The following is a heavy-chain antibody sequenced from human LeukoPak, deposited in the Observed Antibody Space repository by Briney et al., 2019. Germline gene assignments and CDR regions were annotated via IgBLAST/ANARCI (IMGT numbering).Heavy chain of an antibody. Sequence: ASVKVSCKASGYTFTGYYMHWVRQAPGQGLEWMGWISAYNGHTNYPQKLQGRVIMTTDTSTTTAYMELRSLRSDDTAVYYCARDPTNTSGRNVYFDYWGQGTLVTVSS. D-gene: IGHD6-19*01. CDR2: ISAYNGHT. J-gene: IGHJ4*02. V-gene: IGHV1-18*04. CDR1: GYTFTGYY. CDR3: ARDPTNTSGRNVYFDY.